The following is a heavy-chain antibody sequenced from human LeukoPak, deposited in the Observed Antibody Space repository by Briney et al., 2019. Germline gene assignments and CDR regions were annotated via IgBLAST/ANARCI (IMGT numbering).Heavy chain of an antibody. CDR3: ARDGAVTTRSYYYMDV. D-gene: IGHD4-11*01. V-gene: IGHV3-48*01. Sequence: GGSLRLSCAASGFTFSSYSMNWVRQAPGKGLERVSYISSSSSTIYYADSVKGRFTISRDNAKNSLYLQMNSLRAEDTAVYYCARDGAVTTRSYYYMDVWGKGTTVTVSS. CDR1: GFTFSSYS. J-gene: IGHJ6*03. CDR2: ISSSSSTI.